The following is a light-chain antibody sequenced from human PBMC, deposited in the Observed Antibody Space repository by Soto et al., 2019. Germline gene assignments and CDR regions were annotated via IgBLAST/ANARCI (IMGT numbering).Light chain of an antibody. CDR1: QTVSSY. CDR2: DAS. J-gene: IGKJ4*01. Sequence: EIVLTQSPATLSLSPGERATLSCRASQTVSSYLAWDQQKPGQAPRLLIYDASTRATGIPVRFSGSGSGTDVTLTISSLEPEDSAVYYCLKRSNWPRALTFDGGTKVEIK. CDR3: LKRSNWPRALT. V-gene: IGKV3-11*01.